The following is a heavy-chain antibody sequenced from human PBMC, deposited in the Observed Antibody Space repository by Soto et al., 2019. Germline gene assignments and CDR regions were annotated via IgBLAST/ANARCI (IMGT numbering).Heavy chain of an antibody. Sequence: GGSLRLSCAASGFTFSSYAMSWVRQAPGKGLEWVSAISGSGGSTYYADSVKGRFTISRDNSKNTLYLQMNSLRAEDTAVYYCASHRRGGDSNAFDYWGQGTLVTVSS. D-gene: IGHD4-4*01. CDR1: GFTFSSYA. CDR2: ISGSGGST. V-gene: IGHV3-23*01. CDR3: ASHRRGGDSNAFDY. J-gene: IGHJ4*02.